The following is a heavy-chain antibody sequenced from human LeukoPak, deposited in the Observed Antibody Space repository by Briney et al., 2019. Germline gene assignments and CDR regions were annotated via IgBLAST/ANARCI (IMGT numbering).Heavy chain of an antibody. V-gene: IGHV3-15*01. J-gene: IGHJ3*02. CDR2: IKSKTDGGTT. Sequence: GGSLRLSCAASGFTFTNAWMNWVRQAPGKGLGWVGLIKSKTDGGTTDHGAPVKGRFTISRDDSKNTLYLQMNSLKTEDTAVYYCTTIPLGYCSSTSCYWAFDIWGQGTMATVSS. CDR3: TTIPLGYCSSTSCYWAFDI. D-gene: IGHD2-2*01. CDR1: GFTFTNAW.